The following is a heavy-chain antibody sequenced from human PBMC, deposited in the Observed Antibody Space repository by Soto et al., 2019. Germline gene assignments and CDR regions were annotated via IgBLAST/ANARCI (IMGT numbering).Heavy chain of an antibody. CDR2: IYYSGST. Sequence: SETLSLTCTVSGGSISSYYWSWIRQPPGKGLEWIGYIYYSGSTYYNPSLKSRVTISVDTSKNQFSLKLSSVTAADTAVYYCARVIEYYDSSGYSMGGHDAFDIWGQGTMVTVSS. CDR1: GGSISSYY. J-gene: IGHJ3*02. CDR3: ARVIEYYDSSGYSMGGHDAFDI. D-gene: IGHD3-22*01. V-gene: IGHV4-59*08.